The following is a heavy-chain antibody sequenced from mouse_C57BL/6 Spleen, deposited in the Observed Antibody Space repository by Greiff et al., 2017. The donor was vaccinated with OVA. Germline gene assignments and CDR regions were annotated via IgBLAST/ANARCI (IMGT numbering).Heavy chain of an antibody. CDR2: IYPGSGST. V-gene: IGHV1-55*01. J-gene: IGHJ4*01. Sequence: QVQLQQSGAELVKPGASVKMSCKASGYTFTSYWITWVKQRPGQGLEWIGDIYPGSGSTNYNAKFKSKATLTVDTASDTAYMQLSSLPSEDSAVYYCASYDGDYGSAMDYWGQGTSVTVSS. CDR3: ASYDGDYGSAMDY. CDR1: GYTFTSYW. D-gene: IGHD2-3*01.